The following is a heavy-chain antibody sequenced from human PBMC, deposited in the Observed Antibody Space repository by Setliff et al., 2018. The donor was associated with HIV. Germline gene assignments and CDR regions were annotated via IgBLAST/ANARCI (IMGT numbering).Heavy chain of an antibody. CDR3: VRDVAATNMVRGMIYHYYYMDV. CDR1: GFTFSAHC. D-gene: IGHD3-10*01. Sequence: PGGSLRLSCVASGFTFSAHCMDWVRQAPGKGLEWVARSRNKANSYTTEYAASVKGRFTISRDVSASSLFLQMNSLKTEDTAVYYCVRDVAATNMVRGMIYHYYYMDVWGKGTTVTVSS. V-gene: IGHV3-72*01. CDR2: SRNKANSYTT. J-gene: IGHJ6*04.